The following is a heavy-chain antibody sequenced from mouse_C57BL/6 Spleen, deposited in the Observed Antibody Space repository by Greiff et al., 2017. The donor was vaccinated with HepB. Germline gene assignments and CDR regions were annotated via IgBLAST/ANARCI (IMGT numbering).Heavy chain of an antibody. Sequence: QVQLQPGAELVKPGASVKLSCQASGYTFTSYWMQWVKQRPGQGLEWIGEIDPSDSYTNYNQKFKGKATLTVDTSSSTAYMQLSSLTSEDSAVYYCARRTVLYWYFDVWGTGTTVTVSS. CDR2: IDPSDSYT. D-gene: IGHD1-1*01. CDR3: ARRTVLYWYFDV. J-gene: IGHJ1*03. V-gene: IGHV1-50*01. CDR1: GYTFTSYW.